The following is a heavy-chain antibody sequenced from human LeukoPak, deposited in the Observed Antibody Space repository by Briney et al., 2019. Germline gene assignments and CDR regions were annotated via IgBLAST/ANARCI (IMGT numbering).Heavy chain of an antibody. V-gene: IGHV1-8*03. CDR1: GYTFTSYG. CDR3: ARGAGPSGSGRDRIYYYYYYMDV. D-gene: IGHD3-10*01. J-gene: IGHJ6*03. Sequence: PVASVKVSCKASGYTFTSYGINWVRQATGQGLEWMGWMNPNSGNTGYAQKFQGRVTITRNTSISTAYMELSSLRSEDTAVYYCARGAGPSGSGRDRIYYYYYYMDVWGKGTTVTVSS. CDR2: MNPNSGNT.